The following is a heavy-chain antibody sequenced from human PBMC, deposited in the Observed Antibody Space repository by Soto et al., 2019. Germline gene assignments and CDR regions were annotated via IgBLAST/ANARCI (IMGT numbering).Heavy chain of an antibody. CDR1: GFTFSGSA. Sequence: GGSLRLSCAASGFTFSGSAMHWVRQASGKGLEWVGRIRSKANSYATAHAASVKGRFTISRDDSKNTAYLQMNSLKTEDTAVYYCTRHQDKPYYYGSGSTYYFDYWGQGTLVTVSS. D-gene: IGHD3-10*01. CDR3: TRHQDKPYYYGSGSTYYFDY. V-gene: IGHV3-73*01. J-gene: IGHJ4*02. CDR2: IRSKANSYAT.